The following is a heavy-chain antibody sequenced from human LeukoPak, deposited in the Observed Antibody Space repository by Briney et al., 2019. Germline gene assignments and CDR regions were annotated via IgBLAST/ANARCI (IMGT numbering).Heavy chain of an antibody. CDR1: GGSISSSSYY. Sequence: TSETLSLTCTVSGGSISSSSYYWGWIRQPPGKGLEWVGSIYYSGSTYYNPSLKSRVTISVDTSKNQFSLKLSSVTAADTAVYYCAVCSSSWLFDYWGQGTLVTVSS. J-gene: IGHJ4*02. V-gene: IGHV4-39*01. D-gene: IGHD6-13*01. CDR3: AVCSSSWLFDY. CDR2: IYYSGST.